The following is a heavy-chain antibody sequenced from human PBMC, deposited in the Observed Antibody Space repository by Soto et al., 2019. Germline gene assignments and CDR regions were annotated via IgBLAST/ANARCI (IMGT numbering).Heavy chain of an antibody. CDR3: AGVRGPYCGGECYPPTPNWFDP. CDR1: GGSISSGGYS. Sequence: QLQLQESGSGLVKSSQTLSLTCAVSGGSISSGGYSWSWIRQPPGKGLEWIGYIYHSGSTYYNPSLKSRVTISVDRSKNQFSLKLSSVTAADSAVYYCAGVRGPYCGGECYPPTPNWFDPWGQGTLVTVSS. V-gene: IGHV4-30-2*01. D-gene: IGHD2-21*01. CDR2: IYHSGST. J-gene: IGHJ5*02.